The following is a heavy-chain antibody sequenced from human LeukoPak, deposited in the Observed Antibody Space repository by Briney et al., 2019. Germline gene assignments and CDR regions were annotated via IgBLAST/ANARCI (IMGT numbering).Heavy chain of an antibody. J-gene: IGHJ5*02. V-gene: IGHV3-15*01. CDR2: IKSKTDGGTT. Sequence: GGSLRLSCAASAFTFSNAWMSWVRQAPGEGMEWVGRIKSKTDGGTTDYAAPVKGRFTISRDDSKNTLYLQMNSLKTEDTAVYYCTTEVVVVVAATNWFDPWGQGTLVTVSS. CDR1: AFTFSNAW. CDR3: TTEVVVVVAATNWFDP. D-gene: IGHD2-15*01.